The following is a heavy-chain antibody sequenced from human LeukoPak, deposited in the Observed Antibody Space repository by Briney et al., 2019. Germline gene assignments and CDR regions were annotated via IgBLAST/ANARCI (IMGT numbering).Heavy chain of an antibody. CDR3: ARDRDIVLMVYARHYGMDV. Sequence: GGSLRLSCAASGFTFSSYAMSWVRQAPGKGLEWVSAISGSGGSTYYADSVKGRFTISRDNAKNSLYLQMNSLRAEDTAVYYCARDRDIVLMVYARHYGMDVWGQGTTVTVSS. CDR1: GFTFSSYA. V-gene: IGHV3-23*01. D-gene: IGHD2-8*01. J-gene: IGHJ6*02. CDR2: ISGSGGST.